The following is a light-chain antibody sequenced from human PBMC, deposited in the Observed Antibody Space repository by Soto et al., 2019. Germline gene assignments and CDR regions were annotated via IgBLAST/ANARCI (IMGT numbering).Light chain of an antibody. J-gene: IGKJ1*01. CDR1: ESVSTNY. CDR3: QQYDTSPQT. V-gene: IGKV3-20*01. Sequence: EIVLKQSPAILSLSRGERATLSCRASESVSTNYLAWYQQKPGQAPRLLIYRTSTRATGIPDRFSGGGSGTDFTLTISRLASEDFAVYYCQQYDTSPQTFGQGTKVDIK. CDR2: RTS.